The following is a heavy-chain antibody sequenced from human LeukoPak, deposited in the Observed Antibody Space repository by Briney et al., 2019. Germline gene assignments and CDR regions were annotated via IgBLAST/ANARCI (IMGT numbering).Heavy chain of an antibody. J-gene: IGHJ5*02. D-gene: IGHD2-2*01. Sequence: ASVKVSCKASGYTFTTYVLNWVRQATGQGLEWMGWMNPNSGNTGYAQNFQGRVTITRNTAISTAYMELTSLRSEDTAVYYCARGVRHCSGTRCYVITHWFDPWGQGTLVTVSS. CDR2: MNPNSGNT. V-gene: IGHV1-8*01. CDR3: ARGVRHCSGTRCYVITHWFDP. CDR1: GYTFTTYV.